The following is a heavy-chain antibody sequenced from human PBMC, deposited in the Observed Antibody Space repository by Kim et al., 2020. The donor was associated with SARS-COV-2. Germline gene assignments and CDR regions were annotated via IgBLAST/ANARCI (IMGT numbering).Heavy chain of an antibody. V-gene: IGHV4-59*01. CDR2: GTA. D-gene: IGHD3-10*01. J-gene: IGHJ4*02. CDR3: ARSHGGY. Sequence: GTANYYPSLKSRVTISADTTKNQFALILTAVTAVDTAVYYCARSHGGYWGQGTLVTVSS.